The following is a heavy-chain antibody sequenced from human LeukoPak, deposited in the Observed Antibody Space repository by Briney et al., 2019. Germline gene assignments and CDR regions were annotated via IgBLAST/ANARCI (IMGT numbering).Heavy chain of an antibody. CDR2: ISGSGDNT. CDR1: GFTFSNYA. Sequence: GGSLRLSCAASGFTFSNYAMSWVRQAQGKGLEWVSAISGSGDNTYYADSVKGRFALSRDNSKNTVYLQMNSLRTDDTAVYYCAKTRGYCSGGTCYCDYWGQGTLVTVSS. V-gene: IGHV3-23*01. J-gene: IGHJ4*02. CDR3: AKTRGYCSGGTCYCDY. D-gene: IGHD2-15*01.